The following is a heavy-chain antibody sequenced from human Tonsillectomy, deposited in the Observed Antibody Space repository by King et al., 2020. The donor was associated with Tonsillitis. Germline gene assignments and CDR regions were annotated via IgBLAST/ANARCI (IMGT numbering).Heavy chain of an antibody. Sequence: VQLVESGGGVVQPGRSLRLSCAASGFTFSSYGMHWVRRAPGKGLEWVAVISYDGSNKYYADSVKGRFTISRDNSKNTLYLQMNSLRVEDTAVYYCAKDSRGDLLDSIDYWGQGTLVTVSS. J-gene: IGHJ4*02. V-gene: IGHV3-30*18. CDR2: ISYDGSNK. CDR1: GFTFSSYG. D-gene: IGHD1-26*01. CDR3: AKDSRGDLLDSIDY.